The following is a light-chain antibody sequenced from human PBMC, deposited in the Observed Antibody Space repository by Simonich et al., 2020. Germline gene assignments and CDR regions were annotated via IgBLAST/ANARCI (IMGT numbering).Light chain of an antibody. CDR3: SSYAGSNNFEV. V-gene: IGLV2-8*01. Sequence: QSALTQPRSVSGSPGQSVTISCTGTSSDVGGYNYVSWYQQHPGKAPKLMIYDVSSRPSGVSNRFSGSKSGNTASLTVSGLQAEDEADYYCSSYAGSNNFEVFGGGTKLTVL. CDR1: SSDVGGYNY. J-gene: IGLJ3*02. CDR2: DVS.